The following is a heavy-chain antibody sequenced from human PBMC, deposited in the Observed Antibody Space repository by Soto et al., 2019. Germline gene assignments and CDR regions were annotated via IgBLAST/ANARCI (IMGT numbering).Heavy chain of an antibody. CDR3: ARDRITLANDVFDI. CDR2: IYTSGST. Sequence: SETLSLTCTVSGGSISSYYWSWIRQPAGKGLEWIGRIYTSGSTNYNPSLKSRVTMSVDTSKNQFSLNLSSVTAAADTAVYYCARDRITLANDVFDIWGQGTMVTVSS. D-gene: IGHD3-10*01. CDR1: GGSISSYY. V-gene: IGHV4-4*07. J-gene: IGHJ3*02.